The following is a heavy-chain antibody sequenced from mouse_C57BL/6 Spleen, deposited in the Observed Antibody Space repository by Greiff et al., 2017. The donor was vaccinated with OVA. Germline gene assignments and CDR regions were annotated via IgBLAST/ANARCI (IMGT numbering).Heavy chain of an antibody. Sequence: QVQLQQPGTELVKPGASVKLSCKASGYTFTSYWMHWVKQRPGQGLEWIGNINPSNGGTNYNEKFKSKATLTVDKSSSTAYMQLSSLTSEDSAVYYWAREDYYGSYWYFDVWGTGTTVTVSS. CDR2: INPSNGGT. V-gene: IGHV1-53*01. J-gene: IGHJ1*03. CDR3: AREDYYGSYWYFDV. D-gene: IGHD1-1*01. CDR1: GYTFTSYW.